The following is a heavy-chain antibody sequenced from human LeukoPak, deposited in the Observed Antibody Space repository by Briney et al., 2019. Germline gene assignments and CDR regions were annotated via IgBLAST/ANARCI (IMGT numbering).Heavy chain of an antibody. Sequence: ASVKVSCKASGYSFTGYFIHWVRQGPGQAVEWMGWINPSSGGSNHAQKFQGRLTLTRDTSITTTYLELSSLRSDDTAVYFCARGQEVGWFDPGGEGTQVTVSA. CDR2: INPSSGGS. CDR3: ARGQEVGWFDP. V-gene: IGHV1-2*02. D-gene: IGHD1-26*01. J-gene: IGHJ5*02. CDR1: GYSFTGYF.